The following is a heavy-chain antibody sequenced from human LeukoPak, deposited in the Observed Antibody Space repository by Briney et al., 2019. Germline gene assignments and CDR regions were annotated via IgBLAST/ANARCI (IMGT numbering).Heavy chain of an antibody. D-gene: IGHD3-22*01. CDR3: ARGGSGYYDAMSLDY. V-gene: IGHV4-4*02. J-gene: IGHJ4*02. CDR1: GGSISSSNW. Sequence: PSGTLSLTCAVSGGSISSSNWWSWVRQPPGKGLEWIGEIYHSGSTNYNPSLKGRVTTSVDKSKNQFSLKLSSVTAADTAVYYCARGGSGYYDAMSLDYWGQGTLVTVSS. CDR2: IYHSGST.